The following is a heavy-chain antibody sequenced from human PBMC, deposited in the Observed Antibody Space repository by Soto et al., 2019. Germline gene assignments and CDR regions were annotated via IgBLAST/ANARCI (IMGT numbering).Heavy chain of an antibody. CDR2: ISSSSSYI. Sequence: PGGSLRLSCAASGFTFSSYSMNWVRQAPGKGLEWVSSISSSSSYIYYADSVKGRFTISRDNAKNSLYLQMNSLRAEDTAVYYCASGQLELRSYYYYMDVWGKGTTVTVSS. V-gene: IGHV3-21*01. D-gene: IGHD1-7*01. CDR3: ASGQLELRSYYYYMDV. CDR1: GFTFSSYS. J-gene: IGHJ6*03.